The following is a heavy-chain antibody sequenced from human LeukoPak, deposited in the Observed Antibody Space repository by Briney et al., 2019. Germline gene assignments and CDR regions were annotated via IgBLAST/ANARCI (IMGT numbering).Heavy chain of an antibody. V-gene: IGHV1-8*01. CDR1: GYTFTSYD. CDR3: ARLTYSSGWYYFDY. CDR2: MNPNSGNT. J-gene: IGHJ4*02. Sequence: ASVKVSCKASGYTFTSYDINWVRQATGQGLEWMGWMNPNSGNTGYAQKFQGRVTMTRNTSISTAYMELSSLRSEDTAVYYCARLTYSSGWYYFDYWGQGTLVTVSS. D-gene: IGHD6-19*01.